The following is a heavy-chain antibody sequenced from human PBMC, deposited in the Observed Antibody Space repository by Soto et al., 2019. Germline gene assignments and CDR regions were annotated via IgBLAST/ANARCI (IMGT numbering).Heavy chain of an antibody. CDR2: ISRSGTT. V-gene: IGHV4-4*02. Sequence: SETLSLTCAVSGGSISSSNWWTWVRQPPGKGLEWVGEISRSGTTNYKPSLKSRVSISVDKSKNQFYLNLDSVTAADTAMYYCARYPARCGGVTWGQGTMVT. CDR1: GGSISSSNW. CDR3: ARYPARCGGVT. J-gene: IGHJ3*01. D-gene: IGHD3-16*01.